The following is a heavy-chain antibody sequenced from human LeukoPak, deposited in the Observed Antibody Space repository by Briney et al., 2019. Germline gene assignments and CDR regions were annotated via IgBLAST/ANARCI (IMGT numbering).Heavy chain of an antibody. CDR3: ARVFDDYVWGSYLDY. CDR2: IYYSGST. D-gene: IGHD3-16*02. V-gene: IGHV4-30-4*01. Sequence: PSQTLSLTCTVSGGSISSGDYYWSWIRQPPGKGLEWIGYIYYSGSTYYNPSLKSRVTISVDTSKNQFSLKLSSVTAADTAVYYCARVFDDYVWGSYLDYWGQGTLVTVSS. J-gene: IGHJ4*02. CDR1: GGSISSGDYY.